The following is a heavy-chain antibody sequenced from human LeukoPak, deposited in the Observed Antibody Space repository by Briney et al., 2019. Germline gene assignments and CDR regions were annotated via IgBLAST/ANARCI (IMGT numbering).Heavy chain of an antibody. CDR2: ISSSSSYI. V-gene: IGHV3-21*01. D-gene: IGHD5-18*01. CDR3: ARAPTMVTTYYFDY. CDR1: GFTFSSYS. J-gene: IGHJ4*02. Sequence: GGSLRLSCAASGFTFSSYSMNWVRQAPGKGLECVSSISSSSSYIYYADSVKGRFTISRDNAKNSLYLQMNSLRAEDTAVYYCARAPTMVTTYYFDYWGQGTLVTVSS.